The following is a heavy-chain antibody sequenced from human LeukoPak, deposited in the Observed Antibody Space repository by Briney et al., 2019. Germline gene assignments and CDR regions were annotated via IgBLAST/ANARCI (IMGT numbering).Heavy chain of an antibody. V-gene: IGHV4-31*03. CDR2: IYYSGST. Sequence: SQTLSLTCIVSGGSTSSGGYYWSWIRQHPGKGLECIGYIYYSGSTYYNPSLKSRVTISLDTSKNQFSLKLSSVTAADTAVYYCARRYCSSISCLIDYWGQGTLVTVSS. J-gene: IGHJ4*02. D-gene: IGHD2-2*01. CDR1: GGSTSSGGYY. CDR3: ARRYCSSISCLIDY.